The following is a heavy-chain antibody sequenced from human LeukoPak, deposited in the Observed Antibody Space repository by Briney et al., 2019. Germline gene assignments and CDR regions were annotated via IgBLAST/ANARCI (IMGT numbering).Heavy chain of an antibody. CDR2: IYYSGST. CDR1: GGSISSYY. J-gene: IGHJ4*02. D-gene: IGHD2-2*02. Sequence: SETLSLTCTVSGGSISSYYWSWIRQPPGKGLVWIGYIYYSGSTNYNPSLKSRVTISVDTSKNQFSLKLSSVTAADTAVYYCARVVVPAAIPQEFDYWGQGTLVTVSS. CDR3: ARVVVPAAIPQEFDY. V-gene: IGHV4-59*01.